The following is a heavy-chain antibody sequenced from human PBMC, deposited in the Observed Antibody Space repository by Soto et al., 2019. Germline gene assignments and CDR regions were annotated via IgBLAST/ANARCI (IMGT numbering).Heavy chain of an antibody. V-gene: IGHV1-69*13. Sequence: EASVKVSCKASGGTFSSYAISWVRQAPGQGLEWMGGIIPIFGTANYAQKFQGRVTITADESTSTAYMELSSLRSEDTAVYYCARGSARMYYYDSSGYSPVNYWGQGTLVTVSS. CDR3: ARGSARMYYYDSSGYSPVNY. CDR1: GGTFSSYA. CDR2: IIPIFGTA. D-gene: IGHD3-22*01. J-gene: IGHJ4*02.